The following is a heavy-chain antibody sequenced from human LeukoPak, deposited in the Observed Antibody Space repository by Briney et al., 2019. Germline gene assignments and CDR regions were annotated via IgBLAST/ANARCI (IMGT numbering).Heavy chain of an antibody. CDR2: ISNSGDST. CDR3: ARRDIAAAGAFDY. V-gene: IGHV3-23*01. J-gene: IGHJ4*02. CDR1: GFTFSSYA. D-gene: IGHD6-13*01. Sequence: GGSLRLSCAASGFTFSSYAMSWVRQASGKGLEWVSAISNSGDSTYYADSVKGRFTISRDNSKNTLYLQMNSLRAEDTAVYYCARRDIAAAGAFDYWGQGTLVTVSS.